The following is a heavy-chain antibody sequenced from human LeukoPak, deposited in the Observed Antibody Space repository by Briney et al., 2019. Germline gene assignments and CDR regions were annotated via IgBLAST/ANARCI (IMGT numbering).Heavy chain of an antibody. Sequence: PSETLSLTCTVSGYSISSGYYWGWIRQPPGKGLEWIGSIYHSGSTYYNPSLKSRVTISVDTSKNQFSLKLTSVTAADTAVYYCARGKSWFDLWGQGTLVTVSS. CDR1: GYSISSGYY. CDR3: ARGKSWFDL. V-gene: IGHV4-38-2*02. J-gene: IGHJ5*02. CDR2: IYHSGST.